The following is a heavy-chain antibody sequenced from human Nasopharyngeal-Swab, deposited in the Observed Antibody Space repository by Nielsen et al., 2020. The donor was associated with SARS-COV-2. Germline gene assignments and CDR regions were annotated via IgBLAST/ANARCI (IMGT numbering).Heavy chain of an antibody. CDR2: INHSGST. CDR3: ARPVAGTGVSAFDI. Sequence: ETLSLTCAVYGGSFSGYYWSWIRQPPGKGLEWIGEINHSGSTNYNPSLKSRVTISVDTSKNQFSLKLSSVTAADTAVYYCARPVAGTGVSAFDIWGQGTMVTVSS. CDR1: GGSFSGYY. D-gene: IGHD6-19*01. V-gene: IGHV4-34*01. J-gene: IGHJ3*02.